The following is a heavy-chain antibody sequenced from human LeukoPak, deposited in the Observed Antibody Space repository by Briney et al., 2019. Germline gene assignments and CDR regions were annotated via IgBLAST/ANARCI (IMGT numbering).Heavy chain of an antibody. D-gene: IGHD3-22*01. J-gene: IGHJ4*02. CDR3: AKEVHSAYYYDSSGPLPYYFDN. V-gene: IGHV3-33*06. CDR1: GFTFSSYG. Sequence: GGSLRLSCAASGFTFSSYGMHWVRQAPGKGLEWVALIWYDGSNKNYVDSVKGRFTISRDNSKNTLYLQMNSLRAEDTAVYYCAKEVHSAYYYDSSGPLPYYFDNWGQGTLVTVSS. CDR2: IWYDGSNK.